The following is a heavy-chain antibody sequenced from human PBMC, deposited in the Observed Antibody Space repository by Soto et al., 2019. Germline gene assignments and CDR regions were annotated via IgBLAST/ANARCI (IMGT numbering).Heavy chain of an antibody. D-gene: IGHD2-21*01. J-gene: IGHJ5*02. V-gene: IGHV4-34*01. Sequence: SETLSLTCSAYGGSFSDYYWRWIRQPPGKGLEWIGETDHFGITNYNPSLKSRVTVSLDAAKNQFSLKLSSVTAADTAVYYCASFSLPLRPGCDPWGKGALVTAPQ. CDR3: ASFSLPLRPGCDP. CDR1: GGSFSDYY. CDR2: TDHFGIT.